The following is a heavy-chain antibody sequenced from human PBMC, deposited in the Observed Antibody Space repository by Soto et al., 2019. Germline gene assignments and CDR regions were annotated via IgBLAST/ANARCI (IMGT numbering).Heavy chain of an antibody. CDR1: GYTFTSYA. CDR2: SNAGNGNT. D-gene: IGHD3-16*01. J-gene: IGHJ4*02. V-gene: IGHV1-3*02. Sequence: ASVKVSCKASGYTFTSYAMNWVRQAPGQRLEWMGWSNAGNGNTKYSQEFQGRVTITRDTSASTAYMELNSLRAEDTAVYYCAKDVPFRQSYIDYWGQGTLVTVSS. CDR3: AKDVPFRQSYIDY.